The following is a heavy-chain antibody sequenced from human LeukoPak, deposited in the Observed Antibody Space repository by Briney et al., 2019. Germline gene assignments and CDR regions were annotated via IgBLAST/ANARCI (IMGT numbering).Heavy chain of an antibody. J-gene: IGHJ4*02. Sequence: GGSLRLSCAASGFTFTIYSMNWVRQAPGKGLEWVSSIISSISYIYYADSVKGRFTISRDNAKHSLYLQMNSLRAEDTAVYYCARAVGTYYYDSSSSRLMGYWGQGTLVTVSS. CDR3: ARAVGTYYYDSSSSRLMGY. V-gene: IGHV3-21*01. CDR2: IISSISYI. D-gene: IGHD3-22*01. CDR1: GFTFTIYS.